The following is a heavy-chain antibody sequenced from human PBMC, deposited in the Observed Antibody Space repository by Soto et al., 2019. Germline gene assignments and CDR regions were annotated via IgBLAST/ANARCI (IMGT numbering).Heavy chain of an antibody. CDR2: INHSGST. Sequence: SETLSLTCAVYGGSFSGYYWSWIRQPPGKGLEWIGEINHSGSTNYNPSLKGRVTISVDTSKNQFSLKLSSVTAADTAVYYCARGLAAASKANYGMDVWGQGTTVTVSS. CDR3: ARGLAAASKANYGMDV. CDR1: GGSFSGYY. J-gene: IGHJ6*02. D-gene: IGHD6-13*01. V-gene: IGHV4-34*01.